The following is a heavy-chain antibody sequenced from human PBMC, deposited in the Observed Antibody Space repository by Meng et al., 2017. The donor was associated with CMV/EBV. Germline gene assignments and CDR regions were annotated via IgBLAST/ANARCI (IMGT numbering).Heavy chain of an antibody. Sequence: LSLTCAASGFTLSSYWMHWVRQAPGKGLVWVSRINSDGSSTSYADSVKGRFTISRDNAKNTLYLQMNSLRAEDTAVYYCAREDYGYYGMDVWGQGTTVTVSS. V-gene: IGHV3-74*01. CDR3: AREDYGYYGMDV. J-gene: IGHJ6*02. CDR1: GFTLSSYW. CDR2: INSDGSST.